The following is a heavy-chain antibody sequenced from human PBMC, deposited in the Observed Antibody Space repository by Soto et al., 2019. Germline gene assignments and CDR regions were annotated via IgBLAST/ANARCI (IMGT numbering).Heavy chain of an antibody. J-gene: IGHJ6*02. CDR1: GFTFDDYA. V-gene: IGHV3-43*02. D-gene: IGHD3-9*01. CDR2: ISGDGGST. Sequence: GGSLRLSCAASGFTFDDYAMHWVRQAPGKGLEWVSLISGDGGSTYYADSVKGRFTISRDNSKNSLYLQMNSLRTEDTALYYCAKDIYDILTGYYYYGMEVWGQGTTVTVSS. CDR3: AKDIYDILTGYYYYGMEV.